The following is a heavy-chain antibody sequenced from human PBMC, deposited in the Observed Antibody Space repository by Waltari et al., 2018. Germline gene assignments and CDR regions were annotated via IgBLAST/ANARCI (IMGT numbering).Heavy chain of an antibody. CDR1: GGSISSYY. CDR2: IYTSGST. J-gene: IGHJ6*03. Sequence: QVQLQESGPGLVKPSETLSLTCTVSGGSISSYYWSWIRPPAGKGLEWIGRIYTSGSTNYNPSLKSRVTMSVDTSKNQFSLKLSSVTAADTAVYYCAREPSIAVAGYYYYYYMDVWGKGTTVTISS. D-gene: IGHD6-19*01. CDR3: AREPSIAVAGYYYYYYMDV. V-gene: IGHV4-4*07.